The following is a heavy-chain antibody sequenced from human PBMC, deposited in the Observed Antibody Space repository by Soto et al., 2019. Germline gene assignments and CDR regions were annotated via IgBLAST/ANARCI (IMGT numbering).Heavy chain of an antibody. Sequence: QVQLVESGGGVVQPGRSLRLSCAASGFTFSSYGMHWVRQAPGTGLEWVAVISYDGSNKYYADSVKGRFTISRDNSKNTRYLQMNSLRAEDTAVYYCAKLLWFGELSSYFDYWGQGTLVTVSS. CDR2: ISYDGSNK. CDR3: AKLLWFGELSSYFDY. V-gene: IGHV3-30*18. CDR1: GFTFSSYG. D-gene: IGHD3-10*01. J-gene: IGHJ4*02.